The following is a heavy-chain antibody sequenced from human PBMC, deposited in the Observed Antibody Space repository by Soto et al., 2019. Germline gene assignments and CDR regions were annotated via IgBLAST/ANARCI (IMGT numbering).Heavy chain of an antibody. CDR3: ARIAAAGTGDFDY. Sequence: GGSLRLSCAASGFTLSSYEMNWVRQAPGKGLEWVSYISSSGSTIYYADSVKGRFTISRDNAKNSLYLQMNSLRAEDTAVYYCARIAAAGTGDFDYWGQGTLATVSS. D-gene: IGHD6-13*01. CDR1: GFTLSSYE. V-gene: IGHV3-48*03. CDR2: ISSSGSTI. J-gene: IGHJ4*02.